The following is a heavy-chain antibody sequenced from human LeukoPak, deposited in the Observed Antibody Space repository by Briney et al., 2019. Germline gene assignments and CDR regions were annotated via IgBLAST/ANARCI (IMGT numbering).Heavy chain of an antibody. CDR1: GLTFSSYG. D-gene: IGHD6-19*01. V-gene: IGHV3-33*01. CDR2: ICYDGSNK. J-gene: IGHJ3*02. CDR3: ARDGAVAGDDDAFDI. Sequence: PGGSLRLSCAASGLTFSSYGMHWVRQAPGKGLEWVAVICYDGSNKYYADSVKGRFTISRDNSKNTLYLQMNSLRAEDTAVYYCARDGAVAGDDDAFDIWGQGTMVTVSS.